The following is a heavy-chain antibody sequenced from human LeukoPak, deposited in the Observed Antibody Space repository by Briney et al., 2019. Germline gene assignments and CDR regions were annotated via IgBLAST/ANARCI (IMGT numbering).Heavy chain of an antibody. V-gene: IGHV3-23*01. Sequence: GGSLRLSCAASGFTFSNYAMSWVRQAPGKGLEWVSVISGSGGNSYYADSVKGRFTLSRDNSKNTLYLQMNSLRAEDTAVYYCARKYYGGNSGGFDYWGQGTLVTVSS. CDR3: ARKYYGGNSGGFDY. CDR1: GFTFSNYA. J-gene: IGHJ4*02. D-gene: IGHD4-23*01. CDR2: ISGSGGNS.